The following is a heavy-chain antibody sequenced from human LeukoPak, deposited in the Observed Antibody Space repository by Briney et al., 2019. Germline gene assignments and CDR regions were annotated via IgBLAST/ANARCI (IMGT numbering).Heavy chain of an antibody. CDR1: GYSFTNYW. Sequence: GESLKISCKGSGYSFTNYWIGWVRQMPGKGLEWMGIIYPGDFDTTYSPSFQGQVTISADKSINTAYLQWSSLKASDTAMYYCARRNYYDSSAYYLDYWGQGTLVTVSS. CDR3: ARRNYYDSSAYYLDY. V-gene: IGHV5-51*01. CDR2: IYPGDFDT. J-gene: IGHJ4*02. D-gene: IGHD3-22*01.